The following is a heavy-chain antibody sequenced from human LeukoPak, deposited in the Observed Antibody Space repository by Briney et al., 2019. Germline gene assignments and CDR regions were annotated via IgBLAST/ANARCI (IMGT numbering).Heavy chain of an antibody. Sequence: LWASVKVSCKASGGTFSSYAISWVRQAPGQGLEWMGGILPIFGTANYAQKFQGRVTITADKSTSTAYMEMSSLRSEDTAVCYCARGGYYDSSGYPILSTAGFDYWGQGTLVTVSS. J-gene: IGHJ4*02. D-gene: IGHD3-22*01. CDR2: ILPIFGTA. CDR3: ARGGYYDSSGYPILSTAGFDY. V-gene: IGHV1-69*06. CDR1: GGTFSSYA.